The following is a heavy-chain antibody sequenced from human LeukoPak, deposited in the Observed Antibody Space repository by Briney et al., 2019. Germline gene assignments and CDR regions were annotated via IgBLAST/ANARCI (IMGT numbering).Heavy chain of an antibody. V-gene: IGHV4-61*02. CDR1: GGSISSGSYY. CDR3: AGLRNWNYHY. J-gene: IGHJ4*02. D-gene: IGHD1-7*01. Sequence: SETLSLTCTVSGGSISSGSYYWSWIRQPAGKGLEWIGRIYTSGSTNYNPSLKSRVTISVDTSKNQFSLKLSSVTAADTAVYYCAGLRNWNYHYWGQGTLVTVSS. CDR2: IYTSGST.